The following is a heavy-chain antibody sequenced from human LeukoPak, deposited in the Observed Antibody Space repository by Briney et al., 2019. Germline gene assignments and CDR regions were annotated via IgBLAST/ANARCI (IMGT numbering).Heavy chain of an antibody. Sequence: APVKVSCKASGYTFTSYYMHWVRQAPGQGLEWMGIINPSGGSTNYAQKLQDRVTMTRDTSTSTVYMELSSLRSEDTAVYYCARDPRYGSGQTWFDPWGQGTLVTVSS. J-gene: IGHJ5*02. V-gene: IGHV1-46*01. CDR2: INPSGGST. CDR3: ARDPRYGSGQTWFDP. D-gene: IGHD3-10*01. CDR1: GYTFTSYY.